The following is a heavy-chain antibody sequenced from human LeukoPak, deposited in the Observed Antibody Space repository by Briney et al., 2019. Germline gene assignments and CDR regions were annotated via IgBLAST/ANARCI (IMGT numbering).Heavy chain of an antibody. D-gene: IGHD6-19*01. J-gene: IGHJ4*02. V-gene: IGHV3-23*01. Sequence: GGSLRLSCAASGFTFSTFAMSWVRQAPGKGLEWVSTISGAGTNTYYTDSVKGRFTISRDNSENTLYVQMNSLRAEDTVVYYCAKGDSAWYGFDYWGQGTLVAVSS. CDR3: AKGDSAWYGFDY. CDR1: GFTFSTFA. CDR2: ISGAGTNT.